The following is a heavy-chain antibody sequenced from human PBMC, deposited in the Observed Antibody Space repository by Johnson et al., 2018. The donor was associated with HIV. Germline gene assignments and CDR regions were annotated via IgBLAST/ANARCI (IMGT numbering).Heavy chain of an antibody. CDR2: INWNGGST. D-gene: IGHD6-19*01. J-gene: IGHJ3*02. CDR1: GFTLSTYG. CDR3: ARRGGSGWSAFDI. Sequence: EVQLVESGGGVVQPGRSLRLSCVASGFTLSTYGMHWVRQAPGKGLEWVSGINWNGGSTGYADSVKGRFTISRDNAKNSLYLQMNSLRAEDTALYYCARRGGSGWSAFDIWGQGTIVTVSS. V-gene: IGHV3-20*04.